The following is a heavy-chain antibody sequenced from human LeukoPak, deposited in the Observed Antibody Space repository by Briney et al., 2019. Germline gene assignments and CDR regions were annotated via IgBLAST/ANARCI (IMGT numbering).Heavy chain of an antibody. V-gene: IGHV4-39*07. CDR3: ARVHRLGAAADYYFDY. CDR2: INHSRST. CDR1: GGSISSGNYY. J-gene: IGHJ4*02. Sequence: PSETLSLTCTVSGGSISSGNYYWGWIRQPPGKGLEWIGEINHSRSTNYNPSLKSRVTISVDRSKNQFSLKLSSVTAADTAVYYCARVHRLGAAADYYFDYWGQGTLVTVSS. D-gene: IGHD6-13*01.